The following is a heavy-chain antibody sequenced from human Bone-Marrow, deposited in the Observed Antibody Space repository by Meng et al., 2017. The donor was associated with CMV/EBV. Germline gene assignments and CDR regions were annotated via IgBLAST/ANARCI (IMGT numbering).Heavy chain of an antibody. CDR2: IKQDGSEK. D-gene: IGHD1-14*01. CDR3: ARGLTRSDY. J-gene: IGHJ4*02. Sequence: GESLKISCAASGFTFSRYWMSWVRQAPGKGLEWVANIKQDGSEKNYVDSVKGRFTISRDNAKNSLYLQMNSLRAEDTAVYYCARGLTRSDYWGQGTLVTVSS. CDR1: GFTFSRYW. V-gene: IGHV3-7*01.